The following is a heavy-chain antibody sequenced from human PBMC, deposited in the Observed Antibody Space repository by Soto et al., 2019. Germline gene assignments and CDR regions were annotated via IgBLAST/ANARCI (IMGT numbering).Heavy chain of an antibody. CDR1: GGTFGNHA. Sequence: QAQLVQSGAEVKKPGSSVKVSCTASGGTFGNHAISWVRQAPGQGLEWMGGIIPVLGVGDNAQKFQGRVTITADTSTNTASMELSSLRSEDTAHYYCAREAGYSYGYVFDYWGQGTLVIVSS. V-gene: IGHV1-69*09. D-gene: IGHD5-18*01. CDR2: IIPVLGVG. CDR3: AREAGYSYGYVFDY. J-gene: IGHJ4*02.